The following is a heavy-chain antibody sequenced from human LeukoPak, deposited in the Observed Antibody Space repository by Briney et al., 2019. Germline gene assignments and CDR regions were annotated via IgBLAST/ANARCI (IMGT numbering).Heavy chain of an antibody. CDR2: IRYDGSNK. CDR1: GFTFSSYG. CDR3: AKSGRYFDWSLDY. J-gene: IGHJ4*01. D-gene: IGHD3-9*01. Sequence: PGGSLRLSCAASGFTFSSYGMHWVRQAPGKGLEWVAFIRYDGSNKYYADSVKGRFTISRGNSKNTLYLQMNSLRAEDTAVYYCAKSGRYFDWSLDYWGQGTLVTVSS. V-gene: IGHV3-30*02.